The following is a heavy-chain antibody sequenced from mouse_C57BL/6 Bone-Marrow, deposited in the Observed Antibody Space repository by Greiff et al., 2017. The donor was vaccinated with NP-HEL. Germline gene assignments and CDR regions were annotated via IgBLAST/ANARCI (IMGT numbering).Heavy chain of an antibody. CDR1: GYTFTSYW. CDR3: ARRGSGSSPFDY. D-gene: IGHD1-1*01. CDR2: IDPSDSYT. V-gene: IGHV1-69*01. J-gene: IGHJ2*01. Sequence: QVQLQQPGAELVMPGASVKLSCKASGYTFTSYWMHWVKQRPGQGLEWIGEIDPSDSYTNYNQKFKGKSTLTVDKSSSTAYMQLSSLTSEDSAVYDCARRGSGSSPFDYWGQGTTLTVSS.